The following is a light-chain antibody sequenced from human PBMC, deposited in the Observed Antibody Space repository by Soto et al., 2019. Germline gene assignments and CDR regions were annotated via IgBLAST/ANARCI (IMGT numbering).Light chain of an antibody. CDR1: SSDVGGYNY. CDR3: SSYTSSRTVV. J-gene: IGLJ2*01. Sequence: QSALTQPASVSGSPGQSITISCTGTSSDVGGYNYVSWYQQHPGKAPKLMICDVNNRPSGVSNRFSGSKSGNTASLTISGLQAEDEADYYCSSYTSSRTVVFGGGTKLTVL. V-gene: IGLV2-14*01. CDR2: DVN.